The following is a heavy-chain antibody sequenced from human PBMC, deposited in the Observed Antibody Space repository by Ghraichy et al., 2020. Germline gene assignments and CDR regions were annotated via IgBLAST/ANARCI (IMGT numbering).Heavy chain of an antibody. V-gene: IGHV3-48*03. J-gene: IGHJ6*02. CDR1: GFTFSSYE. Sequence: GGSLRLSCAASGFTFSSYEMNWVRQAPGKGLEWVSYIRSSGSTIYYADSVKGRFTISRDNAKNSLYLLMNSLRAEDTAVYYCARSPLGVEGFYGMDVWGQGTTVTVSS. CDR2: IRSSGSTI. CDR3: ARSPLGVEGFYGMDV. D-gene: IGHD2-15*01.